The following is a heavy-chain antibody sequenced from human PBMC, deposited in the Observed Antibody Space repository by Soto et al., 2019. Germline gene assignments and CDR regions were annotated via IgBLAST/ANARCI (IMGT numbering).Heavy chain of an antibody. CDR2: IKQDGNEK. J-gene: IGHJ4*02. CDR3: AIGHWLGK. V-gene: IGHV3-7*01. CDR1: GFTFSDYL. Sequence: EVQLVDSGGALVQPGGSLRLSCAASGFTFSDYLMTWVRQAPGKGLEGVATIKQDGNEKYYVDSVKGRFTISRDNAKNSLYLQLNALRAEDTAVYYCAIGHWLGKWGQGTLVTVSS. D-gene: IGHD6-19*01.